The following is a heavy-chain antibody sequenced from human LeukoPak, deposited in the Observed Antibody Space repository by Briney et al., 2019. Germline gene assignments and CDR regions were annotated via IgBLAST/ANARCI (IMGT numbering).Heavy chain of an antibody. V-gene: IGHV1-69*05. D-gene: IGHD6-13*01. CDR1: GGTFSSYA. J-gene: IGHJ5*02. CDR3: ASVYSSSWDRRANWFDP. CDR2: IIPIFGTA. Sequence: ASVKVSCKASGGTFSSYAISWVRQAPGQGLEWMGGIIPIFGTANYAQKFQGRVTITTDESTSTAYMELSSLRSEDTAVYYCASVYSSSWDRRANWFDPWGQGTLVTVSS.